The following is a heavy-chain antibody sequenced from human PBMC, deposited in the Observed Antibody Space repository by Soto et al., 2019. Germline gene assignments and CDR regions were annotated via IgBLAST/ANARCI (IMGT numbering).Heavy chain of an antibody. CDR1: GGSISSSNW. Sequence: QVQLQESGPGLVKPSGTLSLTCAVSGGSISSSNWWSWVRQPPGKGLEWIGEIYHSGSTNYNPSLKSRVTISVDKSKNQFPLKLSSVTAADTAVYYCARDKGDYYGSGSYYKRYYYYGMDVWGQGTTVTVSS. J-gene: IGHJ6*02. V-gene: IGHV4-4*02. D-gene: IGHD3-10*01. CDR2: IYHSGST. CDR3: ARDKGDYYGSGSYYKRYYYYGMDV.